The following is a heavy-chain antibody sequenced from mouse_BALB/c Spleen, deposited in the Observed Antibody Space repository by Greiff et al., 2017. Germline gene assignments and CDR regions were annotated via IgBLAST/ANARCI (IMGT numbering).Heavy chain of an antibody. J-gene: IGHJ4*01. Sequence: EVKLVESGGGLVQPGGSLKLSCAASGFTFSSYTMSWVRQTPEKRLEWVAYISNGGGSTYYPDTVKGRFTISRDNAKNTLYLQMISLKSEDTAMYYCARHGDYDEGGYYAMDYWGQGTSVTVSS. V-gene: IGHV5-12-2*01. D-gene: IGHD2-4*01. CDR2: ISNGGGST. CDR1: GFTFSSYT. CDR3: ARHGDYDEGGYYAMDY.